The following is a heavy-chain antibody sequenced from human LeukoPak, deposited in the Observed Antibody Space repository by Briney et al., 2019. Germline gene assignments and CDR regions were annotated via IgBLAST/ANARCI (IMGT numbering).Heavy chain of an antibody. J-gene: IGHJ4*02. D-gene: IGHD2-15*01. CDR2: ISYDGSNK. CDR1: GFTFSSYG. Sequence: GGSLRLSCAASGFTFSSYGMHWVRQAPGKGLEWVAVISYDGSNKYYADSVKGRFTISRDNSKNRLYLQMNSLRAEDTAVYYCAKGGDCSGGSCYYFDYWGEGTLVTVSS. V-gene: IGHV3-30*18. CDR3: AKGGDCSGGSCYYFDY.